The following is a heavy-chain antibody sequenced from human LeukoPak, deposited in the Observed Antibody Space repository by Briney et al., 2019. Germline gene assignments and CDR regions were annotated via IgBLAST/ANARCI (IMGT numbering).Heavy chain of an antibody. CDR2: IYTSGST. J-gene: IGHJ3*02. V-gene: IGHV4-61*02. D-gene: IGHD3-3*01. CDR3: ARDRGYDFYLDGDAFDI. CDR1: GGSISSGSYY. Sequence: PSQTLSLTXTVSGGSISSGSYYWSWIRQPAGKGLEWIGRIYTSGSTNYNPSLKSRVTISVDTSKNQFSLKLSSVTAADTAVYYCARDRGYDFYLDGDAFDIWGQGTMVTVSS.